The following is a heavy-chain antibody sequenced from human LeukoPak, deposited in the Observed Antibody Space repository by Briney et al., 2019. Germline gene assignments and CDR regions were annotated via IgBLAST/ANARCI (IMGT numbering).Heavy chain of an antibody. CDR2: IYYSGST. D-gene: IGHD5-24*01. V-gene: IGHV4-59*01. J-gene: IGHJ6*03. CDR1: GGSISSYY. Sequence: PSETLSLTCTDSGGSISSYYWSWIRQPPGKGVEWIGYIYYSGSTNYNPYLKSRVTISVDTSKNQFSLKLSSVTAADTAVYYCARVEMATIGGVYYYYYMDVWGKGTTVTVSS. CDR3: ARVEMATIGGVYYYYYMDV.